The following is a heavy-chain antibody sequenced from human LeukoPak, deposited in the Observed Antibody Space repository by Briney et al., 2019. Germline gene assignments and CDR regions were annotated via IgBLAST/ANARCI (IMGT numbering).Heavy chain of an antibody. CDR2: IYSGGST. CDR3: ARGPLAAAALIDY. D-gene: IGHD6-13*01. J-gene: IGHJ4*02. V-gene: IGHV3-66*01. CDR1: GFTFGDYY. Sequence: GGSLRLSCAASGFTFGDYYMNWVRQAPGKGLEWVSVIYSGGSTYYADSVKGRFTISRDNSKNTLYLQMNSLRAEDTAVYYCARGPLAAAALIDYWGQGTLVTVSS.